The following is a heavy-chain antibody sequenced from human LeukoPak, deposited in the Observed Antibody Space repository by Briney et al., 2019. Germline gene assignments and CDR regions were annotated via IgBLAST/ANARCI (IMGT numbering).Heavy chain of an antibody. CDR2: IYTSGST. V-gene: IGHV4-4*07. CDR3: AGERYYDSSGYYGGFDY. J-gene: IGHJ4*02. CDR1: GGSISSYY. Sequence: SETLSLTCTVSGGSISSYYWSWIRQPAGKGLEWIGRIYTSGSTNYNPSLKSRVTMSVDTSKNQFSLKLSSVTAADTAVYYCAGERYYDSSGYYGGFDYWGQGTLVTVSS. D-gene: IGHD3-22*01.